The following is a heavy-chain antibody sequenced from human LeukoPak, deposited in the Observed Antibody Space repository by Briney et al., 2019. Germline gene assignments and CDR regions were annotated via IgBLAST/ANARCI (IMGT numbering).Heavy chain of an antibody. Sequence: ASVNVSCKASGYTFTGYYLNWVRQAPGQGLEWMGWINPKRGGSNYAQKFQGRVTMTRDTSISTAYMELSRLTSDDTAVYYCARDDLGGSFRGNYWGQGTLVTVSS. CDR3: ARDDLGGSFRGNY. D-gene: IGHD1-26*01. J-gene: IGHJ4*02. CDR1: GYTFTGYY. CDR2: INPKRGGS. V-gene: IGHV1-2*02.